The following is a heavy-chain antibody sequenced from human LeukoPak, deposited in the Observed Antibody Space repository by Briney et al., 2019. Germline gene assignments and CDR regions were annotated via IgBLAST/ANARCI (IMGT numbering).Heavy chain of an antibody. CDR2: TRYDESTK. V-gene: IGHV3-30*02. D-gene: IGHD3-22*01. Sequence: PGGSLRLSCAASGFTFSTYGMHWVRQAPGKGLEWVAFTRYDESTKYYADSVKGRFTISRDNSKNSLYLQMNSLRTEDTALYYCAKDNYYDSSGYYWRAEHFQHWGQGTLVTVSS. CDR1: GFTFSTYG. J-gene: IGHJ1*01. CDR3: AKDNYYDSSGYYWRAEHFQH.